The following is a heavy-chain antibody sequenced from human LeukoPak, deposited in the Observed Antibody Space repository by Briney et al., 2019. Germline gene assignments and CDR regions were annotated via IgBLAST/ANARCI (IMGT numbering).Heavy chain of an antibody. J-gene: IGHJ4*02. V-gene: IGHV1-3*01. CDR2: INAGNGIT. CDR1: GYTFTSYA. Sequence: ASVKVSCKASGYTFTSYAIHWVRQAPGQRLEWMGWINAGNGITKFSQTFQGRVTITRDTSASTAYMELSSLRSEDTAVYYCARDLGAMVYAIPFDYWGQGTLVTVSS. D-gene: IGHD2-8*01. CDR3: ARDLGAMVYAIPFDY.